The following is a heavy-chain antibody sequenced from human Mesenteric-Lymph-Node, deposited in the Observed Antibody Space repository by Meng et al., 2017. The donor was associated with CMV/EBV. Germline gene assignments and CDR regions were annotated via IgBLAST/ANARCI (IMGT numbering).Heavy chain of an antibody. CDR2: IYDSGST. CDR1: GDSVSHYY. V-gene: IGHV4-59*02. Sequence: SETLSLTCSVSGDSVSHYYWAWIRQPPGKGLEWIGHIYDSGSTNYNPSLKNPVTISVDTSKNSFSLNLNSVTAADTAVYYCARRLGISAPFDYWCRGTLVTVSS. J-gene: IGHJ4*02. D-gene: IGHD6-13*01. CDR3: ARRLGISAPFDY.